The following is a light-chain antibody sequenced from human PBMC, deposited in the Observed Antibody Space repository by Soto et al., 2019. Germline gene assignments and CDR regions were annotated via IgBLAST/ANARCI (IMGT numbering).Light chain of an antibody. CDR3: AAGDDSLNGVV. V-gene: IGLV1-44*01. CDR2: SNT. J-gene: IGLJ2*01. CDR1: SSNIGSHT. Sequence: QSVLTQPPSASGTPGQTIAISCSGGSSNIGSHTVNWYQQLPGTAPRLLIYSNTQRPSGVPDRFSGSKSGTSASLAITGLPSEDEGDYYCAAGDDSLNGVVFGGGTKLTVL.